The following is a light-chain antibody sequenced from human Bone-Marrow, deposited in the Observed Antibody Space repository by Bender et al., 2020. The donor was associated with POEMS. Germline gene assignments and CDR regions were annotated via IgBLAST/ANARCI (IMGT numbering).Light chain of an antibody. CDR3: SSWDDSLSGWV. V-gene: IGLV2-23*02. CDR1: SIDVGNYNL. J-gene: IGLJ3*02. Sequence: QSALTQPASVSGSPGQSITISCTGTSIDVGNYNLVSWYQQHPGKAPKLIIYEVTERPSGVPTRFSGSKSGTSASLAISDVQSEDEGDYYCSSWDDSLSGWVFGGGTKLTVL. CDR2: EVT.